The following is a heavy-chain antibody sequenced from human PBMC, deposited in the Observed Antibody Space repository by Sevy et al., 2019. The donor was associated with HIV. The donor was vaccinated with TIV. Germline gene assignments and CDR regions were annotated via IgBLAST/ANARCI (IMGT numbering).Heavy chain of an antibody. CDR1: GGSFSGYY. D-gene: IGHD3-3*01. CDR2: INHSGST. V-gene: IGHV4-34*01. J-gene: IGHJ6*02. CDR3: ARVRFFRYGMDV. Sequence: SETLSLTCAVYGGSFSGYYWSWIRQPPGKGLEWIGEINHSGSTNYNPSLKSRVTISVDTSKNQFSLKPSSVTAADTAVYYCARVRFFRYGMDVWGQGTTVTVSS.